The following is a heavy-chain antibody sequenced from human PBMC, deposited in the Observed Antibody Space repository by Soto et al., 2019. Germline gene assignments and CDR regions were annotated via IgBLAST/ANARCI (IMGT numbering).Heavy chain of an antibody. D-gene: IGHD2-2*01. CDR2: IIPIGGTA. CDR3: ARDEWSGYCSSTSCYRGLGMDV. V-gene: IGHV1-69*06. J-gene: IGHJ6*02. CDR1: GGTFSSYA. Sequence: QVQLVQSGDEVKKPGSSVKVSCKASGGTFSSYAISWVRQAPGQGLEWMGGIIPIGGTATYAEQFQGRGTITVDKSTSTAYMELGRLRFEDTAVYYCARDEWSGYCSSTSCYRGLGMDVWGQGTTVTVSS.